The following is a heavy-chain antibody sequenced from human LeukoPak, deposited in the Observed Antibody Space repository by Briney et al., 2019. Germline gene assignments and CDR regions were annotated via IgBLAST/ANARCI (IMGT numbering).Heavy chain of an antibody. CDR3: AKGRGITIFGVVTSFDY. CDR1: GFTFSSYA. Sequence: GGSLRLSXAASGFTFSSYAMSWVRQAPGKGMEWISAISGSGGSTYYADSVKGRFTISRDNSKNTLYLQMNSLRAEDTAVYYCAKGRGITIFGVVTSFDYWGQGTLVTVPS. CDR2: ISGSGGST. D-gene: IGHD3-3*01. V-gene: IGHV3-23*01. J-gene: IGHJ4*02.